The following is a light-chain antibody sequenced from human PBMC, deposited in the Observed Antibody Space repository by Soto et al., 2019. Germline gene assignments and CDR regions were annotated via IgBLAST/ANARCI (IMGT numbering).Light chain of an antibody. V-gene: IGKV4-1*01. CDR3: QQSYATPFT. J-gene: IGKJ2*01. CDR2: WAS. CDR1: QSVFYSSNNKNY. Sequence: DIVMTQSPDSLAVSLGERATINCKSSQSVFYSSNNKNYLTWFQQKPGQPPKLLLYWASTRESGVPDRFSGSGSGTDLTLTISSLQAEDVAVYYCQQSYATPFTFGQGTKLEIK.